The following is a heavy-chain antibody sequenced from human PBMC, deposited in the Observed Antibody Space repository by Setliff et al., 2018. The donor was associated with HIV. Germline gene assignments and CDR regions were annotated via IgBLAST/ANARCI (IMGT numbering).Heavy chain of an antibody. V-gene: IGHV3-7*01. D-gene: IGHD3-3*01. CDR2: ITQDGSGK. Sequence: GGSLRLSCTASGFTFSSYWMSCFRQAPGKGLEWVANITQDGSGKHSVDSVKDRGTISIDNAKSCLYLQMNSLRVEDTAVHYCARVGIKGGSAFWSGYRRRYYMDVWGKGTTVTVSS. J-gene: IGHJ6*03. CDR3: ARVGIKGGSAFWSGYRRRYYMDV. CDR1: GFTFSSYW.